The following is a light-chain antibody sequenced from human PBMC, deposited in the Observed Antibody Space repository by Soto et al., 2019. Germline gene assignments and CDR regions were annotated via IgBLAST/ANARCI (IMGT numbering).Light chain of an antibody. J-gene: IGKJ1*01. CDR3: QQYSMWLWT. CDR1: QSVSNT. V-gene: IGKV3-15*01. Sequence: IIMTQSTATLSVSPGERATLSCRASQSVSNTLAWFQQKPGQAPRLLIYDTSTRATGIPARFSGSGSGTEFTLTISSLQSEDFAVYYCQQYSMWLWTFGQGTKVDIK. CDR2: DTS.